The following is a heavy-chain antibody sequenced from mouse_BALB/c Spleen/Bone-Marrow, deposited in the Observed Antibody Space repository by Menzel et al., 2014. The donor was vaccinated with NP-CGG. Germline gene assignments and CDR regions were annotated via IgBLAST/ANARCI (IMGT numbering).Heavy chain of an antibody. J-gene: IGHJ2*01. V-gene: IGHV1-9*01. CDR1: GYTFSSYW. CDR3: TRGWSYYRYLDY. Sequence: QVQLQQSGAELMKPGASVKISCKATGYTFSSYWIEWVKQRPGHGLEWIGEILPGSGITNYNERFKGKATFTADTSSNPAYMQLSSLSSEDSAVYYCTRGWSYYRYLDYWGQGTTLTVSS. D-gene: IGHD2-14*01. CDR2: ILPGSGIT.